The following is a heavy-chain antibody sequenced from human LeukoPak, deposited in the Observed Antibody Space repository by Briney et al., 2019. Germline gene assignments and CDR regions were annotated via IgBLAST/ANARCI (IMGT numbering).Heavy chain of an antibody. J-gene: IGHJ6*03. CDR2: IYSGGST. Sequence: GGSLRLSCAASGFTVSSNYMSWVRQAPGKGLEWVSVIYSGGSTYYADSVKGRVTISRDNSKNTLYLQMNSLRAEDTAVYYCARGPTSYGDYAYYYYYMDVWGKGTTVTISS. CDR1: GFTVSSNY. CDR3: ARGPTSYGDYAYYYYYMDV. V-gene: IGHV3-66*01. D-gene: IGHD4-17*01.